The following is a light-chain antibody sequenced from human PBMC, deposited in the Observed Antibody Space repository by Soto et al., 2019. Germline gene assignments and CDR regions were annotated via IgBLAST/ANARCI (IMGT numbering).Light chain of an antibody. CDR1: SSDVGGYNY. CDR3: SSYAGSNILV. J-gene: IGLJ3*02. CDR2: EVT. V-gene: IGLV2-8*01. Sequence: QSVLTQPSSASGSPGQSVTISCTGTSSDVGGYNYVSWYQQHPGKVPKLMIYEVTKRPSGVPDRFSGSKSGNTASLTVSGLWAEDEAEYYCSSYAGSNILVFGGGTKVTVL.